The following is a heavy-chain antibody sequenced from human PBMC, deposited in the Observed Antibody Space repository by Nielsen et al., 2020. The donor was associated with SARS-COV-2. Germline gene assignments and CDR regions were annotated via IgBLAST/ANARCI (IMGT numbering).Heavy chain of an antibody. CDR1: GYTFTSYA. CDR3: ARANWNYGYGEFDP. Sequence: ASVKVSCKASGYTFTSYAMHWVRQAPGQRLEWMGWINAGNGNTKYSRKFQGRVTITRDTSASTAYMELSSLRSEDTAVYYCARANWNYGYGEFDPWGQGTLVTVSS. J-gene: IGHJ5*02. CDR2: INAGNGNT. D-gene: IGHD1-7*01. V-gene: IGHV1-3*01.